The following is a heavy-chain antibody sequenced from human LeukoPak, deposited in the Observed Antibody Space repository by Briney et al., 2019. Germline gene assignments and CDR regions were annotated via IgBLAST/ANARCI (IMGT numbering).Heavy chain of an antibody. D-gene: IGHD6-19*01. Sequence: EASVKVSCKASGYTFTGYYMHWVRQAPGQGLEWMGWMNPNSGNTGYAQKFQGRVTMTRNTSISTAYMELSSLRSEDTAVYYCASRYSSGSALNYWYYYYGMDVWGQGTTVTVSS. J-gene: IGHJ6*02. CDR2: MNPNSGNT. CDR3: ASRYSSGSALNYWYYYYGMDV. CDR1: GYTFTGYY. V-gene: IGHV1-8*02.